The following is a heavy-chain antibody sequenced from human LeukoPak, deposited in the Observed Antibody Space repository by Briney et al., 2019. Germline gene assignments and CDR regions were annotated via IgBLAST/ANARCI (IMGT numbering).Heavy chain of an antibody. CDR3: ARIMRVDYGTYYFDY. CDR1: GFTFSDHY. V-gene: IGHV3-72*01. Sequence: PGGSPRLSCAASGFTFSDHYIDWVRQAPGKGLEWVGRARNRGNGYTTQYAASVKGRFTFSRDDSENTVYLQMNSLKTEDTAVYFCARIMRVDYGTYYFDYWGQGTLVTVPS. J-gene: IGHJ4*02. D-gene: IGHD4/OR15-4a*01. CDR2: ARNRGNGYTT.